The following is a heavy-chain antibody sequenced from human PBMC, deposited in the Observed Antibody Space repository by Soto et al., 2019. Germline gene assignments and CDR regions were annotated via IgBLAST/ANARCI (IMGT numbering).Heavy chain of an antibody. CDR2: FDPEDGET. V-gene: IGHV1-24*01. CDR3: AIEYSGYAYYYYMDV. D-gene: IGHD5-12*01. J-gene: IGHJ6*03. Sequence: ASVKVSCKVSGYTLTELSMHWVRQAPGKGLEWMGGFDPEDGETIYAQKFQGRVTMTEDTSTDTAYMELSSLRSEDTAAYYCAIEYSGYAYYYYMDVWGKGTTVTVSS. CDR1: GYTLTELS.